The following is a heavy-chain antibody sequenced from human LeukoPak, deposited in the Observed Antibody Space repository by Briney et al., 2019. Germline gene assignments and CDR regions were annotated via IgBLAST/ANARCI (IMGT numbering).Heavy chain of an antibody. V-gene: IGHV3-30*04. CDR3: AKGDTTWELPHDY. Sequence: GGSLRLSCAASGFTFSSYAMHWVRQAPGKGLEWVAVISYDGSNKYYADSVKGRFTISRDNSKNTLYLQMNSLRAEDTAVYYCAKGDTTWELPHDYWGQGTLVTVSS. J-gene: IGHJ4*02. D-gene: IGHD1-26*01. CDR1: GFTFSSYA. CDR2: ISYDGSNK.